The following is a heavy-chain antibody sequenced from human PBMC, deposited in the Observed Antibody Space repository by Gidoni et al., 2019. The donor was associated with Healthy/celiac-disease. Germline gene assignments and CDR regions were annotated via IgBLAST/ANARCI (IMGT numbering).Heavy chain of an antibody. J-gene: IGHJ4*02. Sequence: QVQLQESGPGLVKPAQTMSPTCTVSGGSISSGGYYWSWIRQHPGKGLEWIGYIYYSGSTYYNPSLKSRVTISVDTSKNQFSLQLSSVTAADTAVYYCHLFTVTSNFDYWGQGTLVTVSS. D-gene: IGHD4-17*01. CDR2: IYYSGST. CDR3: HLFTVTSNFDY. CDR1: GGSISSGGYY. V-gene: IGHV4-31*03.